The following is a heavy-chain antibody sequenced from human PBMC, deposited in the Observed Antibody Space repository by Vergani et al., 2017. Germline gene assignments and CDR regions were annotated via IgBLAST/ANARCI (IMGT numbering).Heavy chain of an antibody. V-gene: IGHV4-31*03. Sequence: QVQLQESGPGLVKPSQTLSLTCTVSGGSISSGGYYWSWIRQHPGKGLEWIGYIYYSGSTYYNPSLKSRVTISVDTSKNQFSLKLSSVTAADTAVYYCARAPAVVFRPRIWGMDVWGQGTTVTVSS. D-gene: IGHD6-6*01. CDR3: ARAPAVVFRPRIWGMDV. CDR1: GGSISSGGYY. CDR2: IYYSGST. J-gene: IGHJ6*02.